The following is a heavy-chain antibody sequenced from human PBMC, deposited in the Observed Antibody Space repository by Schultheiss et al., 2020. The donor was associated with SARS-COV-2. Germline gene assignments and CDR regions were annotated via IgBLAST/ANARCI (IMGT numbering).Heavy chain of an antibody. CDR3: AKDSVDYYDRTGGMDV. D-gene: IGHD3-22*01. CDR2: IRSKAYGGTT. Sequence: GGSLRLSCTASGFTFGDYAMSWFRQAPGKGLEWVGFIRSKAYGGTTEYAASVKGRFTISRDDSKNTAYLQMNSLRAEDTAVYYCAKDSVDYYDRTGGMDVWGQGTTVTVSS. V-gene: IGHV3-49*03. J-gene: IGHJ6*02. CDR1: GFTFGDYA.